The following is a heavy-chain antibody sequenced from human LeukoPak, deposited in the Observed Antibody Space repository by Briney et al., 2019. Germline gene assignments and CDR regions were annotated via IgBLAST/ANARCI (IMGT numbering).Heavy chain of an antibody. CDR1: GYTFTSYG. V-gene: IGHV1-18*01. CDR2: ISAYNGNT. D-gene: IGHD6-6*01. J-gene: IGHJ4*02. Sequence: GASVKVSCKASGYTFTSYGISWVRQAPGQGLEWMGWISAYNGNTNYAQKLQGRITMTTDTSTSTAYMELRSLRSDDTAVYYCAVSSSSHPNDYWGQGTLVTVSS. CDR3: AVSSSSHPNDY.